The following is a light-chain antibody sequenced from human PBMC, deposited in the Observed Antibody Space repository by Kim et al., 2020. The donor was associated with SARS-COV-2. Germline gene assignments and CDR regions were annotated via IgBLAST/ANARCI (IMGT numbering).Light chain of an antibody. CDR1: QTVSTTH. Sequence: SLGAGERATVACRASQTVSTTHLAWYQQKPGQAPRLIIDAASTRATGIPDRVSGGGSGTDFTLTITRLEPEDFAVYYCQQYCGSATFGGGTKVDIK. J-gene: IGKJ4*01. CDR2: AAS. V-gene: IGKV3-20*01. CDR3: QQYCGSAT.